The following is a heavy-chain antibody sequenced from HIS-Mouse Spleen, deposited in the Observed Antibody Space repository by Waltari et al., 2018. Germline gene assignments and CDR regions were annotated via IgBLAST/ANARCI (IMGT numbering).Heavy chain of an antibody. J-gene: IGHJ4*02. CDR3: ARDHRNNWAIRD. D-gene: IGHD1-20*01. CDR2: ISYDGSNK. Sequence: QVQLVESGGGVVQPGRSLRLSGAASGFTCSSYAMHGVRQAPGQGLEGWAVISYDGSNKYDADAVKVRLTISRDNSKNTLYLQMNSLRAEDTAVYYCARDHRNNWAIRDWGQGTLVTVSS. CDR1: GFTCSSYA. V-gene: IGHV3-30-3*01.